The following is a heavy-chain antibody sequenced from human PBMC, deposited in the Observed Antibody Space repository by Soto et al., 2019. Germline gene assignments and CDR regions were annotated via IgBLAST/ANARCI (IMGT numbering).Heavy chain of an antibody. Sequence: QVQLVQSGGEVKKPGASVKVSCKASGYIFTSYGISWVRQAPGQGLDWMGWISTYNGNTNYAQNLQGRVTMTTDTSTSTAYMELRSLRSDDPAMYYWARYISYGSGTSYGYWGQGTLVTVSS. D-gene: IGHD3-10*01. J-gene: IGHJ4*02. CDR1: GYIFTSYG. CDR2: ISTYNGNT. V-gene: IGHV1-18*01. CDR3: ARYISYGSGTSYGY.